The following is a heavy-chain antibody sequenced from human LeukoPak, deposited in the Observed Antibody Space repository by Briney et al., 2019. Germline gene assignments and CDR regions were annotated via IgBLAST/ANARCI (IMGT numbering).Heavy chain of an antibody. CDR1: GGSINSSSYY. CDR3: ARSCLSY. CDR2: IYYSGST. V-gene: IGHV4-39*07. J-gene: IGHJ4*02. D-gene: IGHD5/OR15-5a*01. Sequence: SETLSLTCTVSGGSINSSSYYWGWIRQPPGKGLEWIGSIYYSGSTYYNPSLKSRVTISVDTSKNQFSLKLSSVTAADTAVYYCARSCLSYWGQGTLVTVSS.